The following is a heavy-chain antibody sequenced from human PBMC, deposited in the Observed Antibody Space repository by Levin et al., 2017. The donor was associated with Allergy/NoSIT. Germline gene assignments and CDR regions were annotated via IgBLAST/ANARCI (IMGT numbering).Heavy chain of an antibody. D-gene: IGHD2-2*01. V-gene: IGHV3-73*01. J-gene: IGHJ4*02. CDR2: IRSKANSYAT. Sequence: GGSLRLSCAASGFSFSVSAMHWVRQASGKGLEWVGRIRSKANSYATAYAASVKGRFTISRDDSKNTAYLQMNSLKTEDTAVYYCIPSIVVTGPLFDYWGQGTLVTVSS. CDR3: IPSIVVTGPLFDY. CDR1: GFSFSVSA.